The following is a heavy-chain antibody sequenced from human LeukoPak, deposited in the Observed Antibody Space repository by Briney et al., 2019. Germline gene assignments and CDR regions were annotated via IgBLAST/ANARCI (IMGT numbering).Heavy chain of an antibody. J-gene: IGHJ4*02. CDR2: INAASGDT. V-gene: IGHV1-3*01. CDR1: GYNFINYA. CDR3: ARDIGQLWFGELSY. Sequence: ASVKVSRKASGYNFINYALHWVRLAPGQRLEWMVWINAASGDTEYSQNFQGRVTITRDTSASTAYMELSRLRSEDTAVYYCARDIGQLWFGELSYWGQGTLVTVSS. D-gene: IGHD3-10*01.